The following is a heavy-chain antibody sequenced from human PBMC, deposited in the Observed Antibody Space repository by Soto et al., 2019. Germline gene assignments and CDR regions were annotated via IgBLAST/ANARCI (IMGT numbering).Heavy chain of an antibody. CDR1: GGPYSKYS. D-gene: IGHD3-22*01. Sequence: QVQLVQSGTEVKKPGSSVTVSCKASGGPYSKYSISWVRQAPGQGLEWMGRIIPIFDISNYAQKFQGRVTITADKSTSTVYMDLSSLISEDTAVYYCARSPLGDDYDSDGLVNWGQGTLVTVSS. CDR2: IIPIFDIS. V-gene: IGHV1-69*02. CDR3: ARSPLGDDYDSDGLVN. J-gene: IGHJ4*02.